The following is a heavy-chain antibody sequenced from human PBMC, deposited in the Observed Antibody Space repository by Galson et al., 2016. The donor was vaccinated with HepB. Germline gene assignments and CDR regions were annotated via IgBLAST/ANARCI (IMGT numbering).Heavy chain of an antibody. J-gene: IGHJ5*02. CDR3: ARELRPLGFDP. CDR2: IIPIFSRA. V-gene: IGHV1-69*13. Sequence: SVKVSCKASGGTFTSYSVSWVRQAPGQGLEWIGGIIPIFSRAIYAQQFQGRVTITADESTSTVYMELSSLRSEDTAVYYCARELRPLGFDPWGQGTLVTVSS. CDR1: GGTFTSYS.